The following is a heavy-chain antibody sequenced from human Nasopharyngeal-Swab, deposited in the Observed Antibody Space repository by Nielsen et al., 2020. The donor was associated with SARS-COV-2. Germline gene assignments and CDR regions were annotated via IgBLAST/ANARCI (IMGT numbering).Heavy chain of an antibody. Sequence: GVSLKISCVGSGFTFSDYYMSWIRQAPGKGLEWVSYISDSGTTMYADSVKGRFTISRDNARKSVYLQLNSLRAEDTAVYYCARGPSSSRFDPWGQGSLVTVSS. CDR3: ARGPSSSRFDP. CDR1: GFTFSDYY. CDR2: ISDSGTTM. J-gene: IGHJ5*02. D-gene: IGHD6-13*01. V-gene: IGHV3-11*01.